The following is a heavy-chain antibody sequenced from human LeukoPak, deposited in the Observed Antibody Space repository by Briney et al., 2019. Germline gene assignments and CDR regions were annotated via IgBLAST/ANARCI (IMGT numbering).Heavy chain of an antibody. CDR3: AKQLGYCSDGSCYFPY. Sequence: GGSLRLSCAASGFIFSSSAMSWVRQAPGKGLEWVSAISNNGGYTYYADSVQGRFTISRDNSKSTLCLQMNSLRAEDTAVYYCAKQLGYCSDGSCYFPYWGQGTLVTVSS. CDR2: ISNNGGYT. J-gene: IGHJ4*02. D-gene: IGHD2-15*01. CDR1: GFIFSSSA. V-gene: IGHV3-23*01.